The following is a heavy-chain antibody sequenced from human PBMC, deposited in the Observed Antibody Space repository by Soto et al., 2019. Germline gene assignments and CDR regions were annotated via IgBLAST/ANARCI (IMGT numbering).Heavy chain of an antibody. V-gene: IGHV1-2*02. CDR3: ARVRPRREFDP. CDR1: GYIFTSYY. Sequence: QVQLVPSGAEVKRPGTSMKVSCKASGYIFTSYYIHWVRQVPGQGLEWMGWINPNTGGTNYAQRFEGRVTMTRDTSISTAYIELSRLTSDDTAIYFCARVRPRREFDPWGQGTLVTVSS. CDR2: INPNTGGT. J-gene: IGHJ5*02.